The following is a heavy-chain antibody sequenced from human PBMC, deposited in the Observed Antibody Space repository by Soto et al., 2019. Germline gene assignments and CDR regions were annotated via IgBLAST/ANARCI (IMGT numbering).Heavy chain of an antibody. CDR1: GFTFSSYW. CDR3: ARDQEVLVIGYYYYGMDV. CDR2: INSDGSST. Sequence: EVQLVESGGGLVQPGGSLRLSCAASGFTFSSYWMHWVRQAPGKGLVWVSRINSDGSSTSYADSVKGRFTISRDNAKNTLYLQMNSLRAEDTAVYYCARDQEVLVIGYYYYGMDVWGQGTTVTVSS. D-gene: IGHD3-10*01. J-gene: IGHJ6*02. V-gene: IGHV3-74*01.